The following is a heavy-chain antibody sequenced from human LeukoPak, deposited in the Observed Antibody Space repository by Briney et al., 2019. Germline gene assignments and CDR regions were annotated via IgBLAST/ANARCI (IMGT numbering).Heavy chain of an antibody. CDR3: ARDEGDGYKYDY. J-gene: IGHJ4*02. CDR2: IIPSVDIT. D-gene: IGHD5-24*01. V-gene: IGHV1-69*04. Sequence: ASVKVSCKTSGSTFSGYGITWVRQAPGQGLEWMGRIIPSVDITNYAQKFQGRVTMTADKSTSTTYMGLTSLTSEDTAIYYCARDEGDGYKYDYWGQGTLVTVSS. CDR1: GSTFSGYG.